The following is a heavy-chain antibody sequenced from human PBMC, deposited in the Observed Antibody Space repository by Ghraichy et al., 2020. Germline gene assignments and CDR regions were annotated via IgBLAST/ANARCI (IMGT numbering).Heavy chain of an antibody. Sequence: LSLTCAASGFTFSSYSMNWVRQAPGKGLEWVSYISSSSSTIYYADSVKGRFTISRDNAKNSLYLQMNSLRDEDTAVYYCARDSSSGDFDENDAFDIWGQGTMVTVSS. CDR2: ISSSSSTI. J-gene: IGHJ3*02. CDR3: ARDSSSGDFDENDAFDI. CDR1: GFTFSSYS. D-gene: IGHD2-21*02. V-gene: IGHV3-48*02.